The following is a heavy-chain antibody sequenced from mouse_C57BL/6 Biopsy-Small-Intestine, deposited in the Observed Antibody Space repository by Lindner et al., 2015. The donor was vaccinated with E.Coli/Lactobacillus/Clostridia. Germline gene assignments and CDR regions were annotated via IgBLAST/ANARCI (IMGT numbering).Heavy chain of an antibody. J-gene: IGHJ4*01. V-gene: IGHV1-74*01. Sequence: SVKVSCKASGYTFTTYGIAWLRQAPGQGLEWMGWISPYNGDTNYAQKFQGRVTMTTDTSTTTAYMELRSLKSDDTALYYCARDHDWPNWFDPWGQGTLVTVSS. CDR2: ISPYNGDT. D-gene: IGHD4-1*02. CDR1: GYTFTTYG. CDR3: ARDHDWPNWFDP.